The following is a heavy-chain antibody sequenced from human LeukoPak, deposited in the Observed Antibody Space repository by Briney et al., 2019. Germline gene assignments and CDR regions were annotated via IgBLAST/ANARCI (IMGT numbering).Heavy chain of an antibody. CDR3: ARDRGDFWSGWTPYYYYGMDV. J-gene: IGHJ6*02. Sequence: PGRSLRLSCAASGFTFSSYGMHWVRQAPGKGLEWVSYISSSGSTIYYADSVKGRFTISRDNAKNSLYLQMNSLRAEDTAVYYCARDRGDFWSGWTPYYYYGMDVWGQGTTVTVSS. D-gene: IGHD3-3*01. CDR2: ISSSGSTI. V-gene: IGHV3-48*04. CDR1: GFTFSSYG.